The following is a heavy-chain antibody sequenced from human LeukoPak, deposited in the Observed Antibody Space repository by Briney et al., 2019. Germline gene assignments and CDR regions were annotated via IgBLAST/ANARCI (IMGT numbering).Heavy chain of an antibody. V-gene: IGHV3-48*01. CDR2: ISSSSNTI. J-gene: IGHJ4*02. D-gene: IGHD3-10*01. CDR3: ARGDGWFGELLNFDN. Sequence: GGSLRLSCAASGFTFRAYSMNWVRQAPGKGLEWVSYISSSSNTIYYAHSVKGRFTISRDNAKNSLYLQMNSLRGEDTAVYYCARGDGWFGELLNFDNWGQGTLVTVSS. CDR1: GFTFRAYS.